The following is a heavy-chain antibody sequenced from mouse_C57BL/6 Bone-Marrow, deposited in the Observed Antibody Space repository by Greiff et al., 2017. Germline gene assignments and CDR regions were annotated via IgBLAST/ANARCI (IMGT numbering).Heavy chain of an antibody. J-gene: IGHJ2*01. CDR3: ARDYYGKGYFDY. Sequence: EVQLVESGGGLVKPGGSLKLSCAASGFTFSSYAMSWVRQTPEKRLEWVATISDGGSYTYYPDNVKGRFTISGDNAKNTQYLQMSHLKSEDTAMYYCARDYYGKGYFDYWGQGTTLTVSS. CDR1: GFTFSSYA. V-gene: IGHV5-4*01. D-gene: IGHD2-1*01. CDR2: ISDGGSYT.